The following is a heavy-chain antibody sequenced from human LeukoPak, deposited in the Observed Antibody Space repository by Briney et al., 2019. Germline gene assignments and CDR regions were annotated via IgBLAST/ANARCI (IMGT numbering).Heavy chain of an antibody. CDR3: AGLRDSSGYLSLSYYYMDV. D-gene: IGHD3-22*01. V-gene: IGHV4-39*01. CDR1: GGSISSGGYY. Sequence: SETLSLTCTVSGGSISSGGYYWGWIRQPPGKGLEWIASIYYSGSTYYNPSLKSRVTISVDTSKSQFSLNLSSVTAADTAVYYCAGLRDSSGYLSLSYYYMDVWGKGTTVTASS. CDR2: IYYSGST. J-gene: IGHJ6*03.